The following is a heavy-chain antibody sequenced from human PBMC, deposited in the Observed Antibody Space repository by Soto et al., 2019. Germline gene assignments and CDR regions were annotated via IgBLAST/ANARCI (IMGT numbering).Heavy chain of an antibody. V-gene: IGHV3-33*01. CDR1: GFTFRTYG. D-gene: IGHD6-13*01. CDR3: ARDPLGGVAAAGSYYGMDV. Sequence: GGSLRLSCAASGFTFRTYGMHWVRKAPGKGLEWVAVIWDDGSNKYYADSVKGRFTISRDNSKNTLYLQMNSLTAEDTAVYYCARDPLGGVAAAGSYYGMDVWGQGT. CDR2: IWDDGSNK. J-gene: IGHJ6*02.